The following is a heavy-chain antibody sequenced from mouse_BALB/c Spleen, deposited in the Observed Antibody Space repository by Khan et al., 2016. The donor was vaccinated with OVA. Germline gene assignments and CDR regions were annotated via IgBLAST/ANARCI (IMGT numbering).Heavy chain of an antibody. CDR1: GYTFTSYW. CDR3: ARSNYYGSGLYAMDY. V-gene: IGHV1S41*01. J-gene: IGHJ4*01. D-gene: IGHD1-1*01. Sequence: DLVKPGASVKLSCRASGYTFTSYWINWIKQRPGQGLEWIGRIAPGSGSTSYNEMFKGKATLTVDTSSSTAYIQLSSLSSEDSAVCFCARSNYYGSGLYAMDYWGQETSVTVSS. CDR2: IAPGSGST.